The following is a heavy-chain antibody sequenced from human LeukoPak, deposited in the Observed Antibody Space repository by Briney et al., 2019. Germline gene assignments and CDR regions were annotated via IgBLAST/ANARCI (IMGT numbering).Heavy chain of an antibody. V-gene: IGHV3-21*01. CDR1: GFTFSSYS. J-gene: IGHJ4*02. CDR3: ARGPRYSSGWFDY. Sequence: GGSLRLSCAASGFTFSSYSMNWVRQAPGRGLEWVSSISSSSSSYIYYADSVKGRFTISRDNAKNSLYLQMNSLGAEDTAVYYCARGPRYSSGWFDYWGQGTLVTVSS. D-gene: IGHD6-19*01. CDR2: ISSSSSSYI.